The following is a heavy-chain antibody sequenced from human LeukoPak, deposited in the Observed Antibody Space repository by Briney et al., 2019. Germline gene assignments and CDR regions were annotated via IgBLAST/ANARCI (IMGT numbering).Heavy chain of an antibody. Sequence: PGGSLRLSCAASGFTFSSYGMPWVRQAPGKGLEWVAVIWYDGSNKYYADSVKGRFTISRDNSKNTLYLQMNSLRAEDTAVYYCARDHIVVVPAAIPVPHYYYYGMDVWGQGTTVTVSS. CDR3: ARDHIVVVPAAIPVPHYYYYGMDV. CDR1: GFTFSSYG. V-gene: IGHV3-33*01. J-gene: IGHJ6*02. CDR2: IWYDGSNK. D-gene: IGHD2-2*02.